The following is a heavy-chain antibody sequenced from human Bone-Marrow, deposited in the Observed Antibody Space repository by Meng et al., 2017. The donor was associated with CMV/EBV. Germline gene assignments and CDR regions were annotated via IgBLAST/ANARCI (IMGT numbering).Heavy chain of an antibody. V-gene: IGHV3-30*04. CDR1: GFTFSSYA. Sequence: GGSLRLSCAASGFTFSSYAMHWVRQAPGKGLEWVAVISYDGSNKYYADSVKGRFTISRDNSKNTLYLQMNSLRAEDTVVYYCARVQYYDFWSGYYTYPYYYGMDVWGQGTTVTVSS. CDR3: ARVQYYDFWSGYYTYPYYYGMDV. D-gene: IGHD3-3*01. J-gene: IGHJ6*02. CDR2: ISYDGSNK.